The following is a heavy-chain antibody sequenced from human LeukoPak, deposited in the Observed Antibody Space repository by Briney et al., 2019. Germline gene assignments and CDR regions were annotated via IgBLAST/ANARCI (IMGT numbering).Heavy chain of an antibody. CDR1: GFTFSSYS. D-gene: IGHD6-6*01. CDR3: ARDSSIAARPYYYYYMDV. CDR2: ISSSSSTI. V-gene: IGHV3-48*01. J-gene: IGHJ6*03. Sequence: PGGSLRLSCAASGFTFSSYSMNWVRQAPGKGLEWVSYISSSSSTIYYADSVKDRFTISRDNAKNSLYLQMNSLRAEDTAVYYCARDSSIAARPYYYYYMDVWGKGTTVTVSS.